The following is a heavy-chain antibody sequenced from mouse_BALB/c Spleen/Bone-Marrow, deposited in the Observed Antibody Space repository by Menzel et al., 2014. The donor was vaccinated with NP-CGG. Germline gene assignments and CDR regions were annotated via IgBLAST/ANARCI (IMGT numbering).Heavy chain of an antibody. D-gene: IGHD2-3*01. V-gene: IGHV3-1*02. J-gene: IGHJ4*01. CDR1: GYSITSGYS. CDR2: IHYSGYT. Sequence: EVKLMESGPDLVKPSQSLSLTCTVTGYSITSGYSWHWIRQFPGNILEWMGYIHYSGYTNCNPSLKSRISITRDTSKNQFFLQLNSVTTEDTATYYCARTDGYYAMDYWGQGTSVTVSS. CDR3: ARTDGYYAMDY.